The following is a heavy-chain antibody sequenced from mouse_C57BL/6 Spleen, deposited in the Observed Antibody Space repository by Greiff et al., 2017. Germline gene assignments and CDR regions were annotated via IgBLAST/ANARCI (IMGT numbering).Heavy chain of an antibody. J-gene: IGHJ4*01. CDR3: ARKGLGFYAMDY. Sequence: EVMLVESGGGLVQPGGSLKLSCAASGFTFSDYYMYWVRQTPEKRLEWVAYISNGGGSTYYPDTVKGRFTISRDNAKNTRYLQMSRLKSEDTAMYYCARKGLGFYAMDYWGQGTSVTVSS. CDR1: GFTFSDYY. CDR2: ISNGGGST. D-gene: IGHD3-3*01. V-gene: IGHV5-12*01.